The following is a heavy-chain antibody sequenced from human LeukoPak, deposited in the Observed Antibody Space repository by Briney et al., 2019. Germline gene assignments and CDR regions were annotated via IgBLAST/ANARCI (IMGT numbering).Heavy chain of an antibody. Sequence: ASVKVSCKASGYTFTSYYMHWVRQAPGQGLEWMGWINPNSGGTNYAQKFQGRVTMTRDTSISTAYMELSSLRSEDTALYYCAQSQDIVGAPAAEYFQHWGQGTMVTVSS. J-gene: IGHJ1*01. CDR3: AQSQDIVGAPAAEYFQH. CDR1: GYTFTSYY. D-gene: IGHD1-26*01. CDR2: INPNSGGT. V-gene: IGHV1-2*02.